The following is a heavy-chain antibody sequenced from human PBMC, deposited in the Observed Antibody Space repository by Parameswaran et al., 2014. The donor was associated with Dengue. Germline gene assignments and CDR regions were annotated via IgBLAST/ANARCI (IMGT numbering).Heavy chain of an antibody. Sequence: WIRQPPGKGLVWVSRINSDGSSTSYADSVKGRFTISRDNAKNTLYLQMNSLRAEDTAVYYCARDTVLHYSSAGPGNVWGQGTTVTVSS. CDR2: INSDGSST. V-gene: IGHV3-74*01. CDR3: ARDTVLHYSSAGPGNV. D-gene: IGHD6-25*01. J-gene: IGHJ6*02.